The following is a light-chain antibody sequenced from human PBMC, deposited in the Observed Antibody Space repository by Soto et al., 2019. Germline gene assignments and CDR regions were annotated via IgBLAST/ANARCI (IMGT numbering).Light chain of an antibody. CDR1: QSVNTK. CDR3: QQRSNWPIT. CDR2: GAS. J-gene: IGKJ5*01. V-gene: IGKV3-11*01. Sequence: IVLTQSPGALSFPPGEVVTLSCRASQSVNTKLAWYQQKPGQAPTLLMSGASNRASGVPVRFSGSGSGTDFTLTISSLEPEDFAVYYCQQRSNWPITFGQGTQLEIK.